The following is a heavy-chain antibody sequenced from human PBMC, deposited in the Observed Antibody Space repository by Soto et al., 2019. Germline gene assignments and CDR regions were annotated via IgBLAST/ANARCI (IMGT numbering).Heavy chain of an antibody. V-gene: IGHV4-59*01. CDR1: GGSIIGSY. J-gene: IGHJ4*02. Sequence: SETLSLTCSFSGGSIIGSYWSWIRQSPGKGLEWLGYVYYTGSTNYSPSLRSRVSISVDTSKNEFSLRLSSVTAADTAVYFCARSVAVPGAHIDYWGQGTQVTVSS. CDR3: ARSVAVPGAHIDY. CDR2: VYYTGST. D-gene: IGHD6-19*01.